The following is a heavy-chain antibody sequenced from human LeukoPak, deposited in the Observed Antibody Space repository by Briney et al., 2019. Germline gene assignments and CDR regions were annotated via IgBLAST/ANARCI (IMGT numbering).Heavy chain of an antibody. D-gene: IGHD4-17*01. CDR1: GFTFSDYY. V-gene: IGHV3-11*01. J-gene: IGHJ4*02. Sequence: GGSLRLSCAASGFTFSDYYMTWIRQAPGKGLEWVSYISGSGSAKYYGDSVKGRFTISRDNAKNSVFLQMNSLRAEDTAVYYCARGRGFGDPLHDFWGQGTLVTVS. CDR3: ARGRGFGDPLHDF. CDR2: ISGSGSAK.